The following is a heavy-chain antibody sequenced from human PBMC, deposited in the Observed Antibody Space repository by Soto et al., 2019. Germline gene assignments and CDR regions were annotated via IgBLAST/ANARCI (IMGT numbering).Heavy chain of an antibody. CDR1: GGFISSSSYY. CDR2: IYYSGSI. V-gene: IGHV4-39*07. CDR3: ARITYCGGDCYRGFDP. Sequence: PSETLSLTCSVSGGFISSSSYYWGWIRQPPGKGLEWIASIYYSGSIYHNPSLKSRVTMSVDTSKNQFSLKLSSVTAADTAVYYCARITYCGGDCYRGFDPWGQGTLVTVSS. J-gene: IGHJ5*02. D-gene: IGHD2-21*02.